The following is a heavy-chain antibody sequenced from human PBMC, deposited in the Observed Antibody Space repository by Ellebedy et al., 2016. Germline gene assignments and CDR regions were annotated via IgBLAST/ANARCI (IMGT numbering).Heavy chain of an antibody. J-gene: IGHJ3*02. CDR3: ARDLGLNRGVDAFDI. Sequence: GESLKISCAASGFTFSSYGMHWVRQAPGKGLEWVAVIWYDGSNKYYADSVKGRFTISRDNSKNTRYLQMNSLRAEDTAVYYCARDLGLNRGVDAFDIWGQGTMVTVSS. D-gene: IGHD3-10*01. V-gene: IGHV3-33*01. CDR1: GFTFSSYG. CDR2: IWYDGSNK.